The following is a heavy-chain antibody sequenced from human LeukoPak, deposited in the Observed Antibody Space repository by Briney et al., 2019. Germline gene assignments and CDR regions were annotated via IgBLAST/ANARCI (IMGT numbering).Heavy chain of an antibody. V-gene: IGHV4-59*02. Sequence: SETLSLTCTISGGSVSDYYWSWIRQSPGKGLEWIGYIYYTGSTTYNPSLKSRVTISADTSKNQFSLKLSSVTAADTAVYYCASRKLGNDYWGQGTLVTVSS. D-gene: IGHD7-27*01. J-gene: IGHJ4*02. CDR2: IYYTGST. CDR3: ASRKLGNDY. CDR1: GGSVSDYY.